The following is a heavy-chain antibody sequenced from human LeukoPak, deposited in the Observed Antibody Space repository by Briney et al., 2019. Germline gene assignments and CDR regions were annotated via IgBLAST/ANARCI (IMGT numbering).Heavy chain of an antibody. CDR1: GFTFSNYA. CDR2: ISYDGSTQ. CDR3: AMTPGYSSSWYCED. Sequence: PGGSLRLSCAASGFTFSNYAMHWVRQAPGKGLEWVAIISYDGSTQYYADSVKGRFTISRDSSKTTVYLQMNSLRVEDTAVYYCAMTPGYSSSWYCEDWGQGTLVTVSS. V-gene: IGHV3-30*01. J-gene: IGHJ4*02. D-gene: IGHD6-13*01.